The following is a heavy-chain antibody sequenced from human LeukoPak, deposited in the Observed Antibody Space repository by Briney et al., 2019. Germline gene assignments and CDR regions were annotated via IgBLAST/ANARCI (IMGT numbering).Heavy chain of an antibody. CDR2: IQDTGIT. Sequence: SDTLSLICNVSGDSVSSGHWSWLRQSPGKALEWIGFIQDTGITDYNPSLKSRLLMSLDTSKNQFSLNLRSVTAADTAVYYCAGRGHRYSRDWGQGILVIISS. CDR1: GDSVSSGH. V-gene: IGHV4-4*09. J-gene: IGHJ1*01. CDR3: AGRGHRYSRD. D-gene: IGHD2-15*01.